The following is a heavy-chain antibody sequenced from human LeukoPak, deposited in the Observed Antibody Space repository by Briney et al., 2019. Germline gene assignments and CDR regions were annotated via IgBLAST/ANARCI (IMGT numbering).Heavy chain of an antibody. D-gene: IGHD1-1*01. Sequence: SVKVSCTASGGTFSSYAISWVRQAPGQGLEWMGGIIPIFGTANYAQKFQGRVTITTDESTSTAYMELSSLRSEDTAVYYCARHGTTGIGYYYYMDVWGKGTTVTVSS. CDR3: ARHGTTGIGYYYYMDV. V-gene: IGHV1-69*05. J-gene: IGHJ6*03. CDR1: GGTFSSYA. CDR2: IIPIFGTA.